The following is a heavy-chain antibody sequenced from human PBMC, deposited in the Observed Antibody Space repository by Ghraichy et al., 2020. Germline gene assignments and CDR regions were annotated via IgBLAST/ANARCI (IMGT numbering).Heavy chain of an antibody. V-gene: IGHV3-9*01. CDR3: AKASSVAGYYYYGMDV. CDR2: ISWNSGSI. CDR1: GFTFDDYA. Sequence: GGSLRLSCAASGFTFDDYAMHWVRQAPGKGLEWVSGISWNSGSIGYADSVKGRFTISRDNAKNSLYLQMNSLRAEDTALYYCAKASSVAGYYYYGMDVWGQGTTVTVSS. D-gene: IGHD6-19*01. J-gene: IGHJ6*02.